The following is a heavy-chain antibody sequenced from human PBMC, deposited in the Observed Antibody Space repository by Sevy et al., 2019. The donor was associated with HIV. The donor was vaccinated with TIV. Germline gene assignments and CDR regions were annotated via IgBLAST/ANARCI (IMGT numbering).Heavy chain of an antibody. V-gene: IGHV3-30*02. CDR1: GFTFSNHA. Sequence: GSLRLSCTASGFTFSNHAMHWVRQGPGKGPEWVAFIRNDGSHEYYADSVKGRFTISRDNSKNTLYLKMNSLRPEDTAVYYCARDRKVLLVVYAIPFDAFDIWGQGTMVTVSS. D-gene: IGHD2-8*02. J-gene: IGHJ3*02. CDR3: ARDRKVLLVVYAIPFDAFDI. CDR2: IRNDGSHE.